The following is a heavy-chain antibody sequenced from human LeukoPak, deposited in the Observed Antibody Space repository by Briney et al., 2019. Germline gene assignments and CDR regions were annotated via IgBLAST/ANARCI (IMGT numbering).Heavy chain of an antibody. CDR2: INHSGST. Sequence: PSETLSLTCAVYGGSFSGYYWSWIRQPPGKGLEWIGEINHSGSTNYNPSLKSRVTISVDTSKNQFSLKLSSVTAADTAVYYSARHPKRRLRGGWYFDYWGQGTLVTVSS. CDR1: GGSFSGYY. V-gene: IGHV4-34*01. CDR3: ARHPKRRLRGGWYFDY. D-gene: IGHD4-17*01. J-gene: IGHJ4*02.